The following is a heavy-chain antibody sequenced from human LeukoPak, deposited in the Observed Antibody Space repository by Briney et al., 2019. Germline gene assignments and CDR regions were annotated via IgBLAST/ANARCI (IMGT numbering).Heavy chain of an antibody. CDR2: ISTSGSVI. V-gene: IGHV3-11*01. CDR1: GFTFSDYY. J-gene: IGHJ3*02. Sequence: GGSLRLSCAASGFTFSDYYMSYIRQAPGKGREWLSYISTSGSVIYYADSVKGRFTISRDNANNSLYLQMNSLRAEDTAVYYCARVRRGGRPTDAFEIWGQGTMVTVSS. D-gene: IGHD4-23*01. CDR3: ARVRRGGRPTDAFEI.